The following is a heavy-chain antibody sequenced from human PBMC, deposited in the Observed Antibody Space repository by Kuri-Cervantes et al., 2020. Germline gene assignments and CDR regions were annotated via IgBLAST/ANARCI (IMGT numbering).Heavy chain of an antibody. CDR2: IYYSGST. CDR3: ARLRFGELLSFDS. J-gene: IGHJ4*02. CDR1: GYSISSGYY. Sequence: GSLRLSCTVSGYSISSGYYWGWIRQPPGKGLEWIGYIYYSGSTNYNPSLKSRVTISVDTSKNQFSLKLTSVTAADTAVYYCARLRFGELLSFDSWGQGTLVTVSS. D-gene: IGHD3-10*01. V-gene: IGHV4-38-2*02.